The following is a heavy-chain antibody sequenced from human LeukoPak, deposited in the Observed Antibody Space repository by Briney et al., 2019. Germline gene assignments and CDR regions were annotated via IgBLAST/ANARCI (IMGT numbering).Heavy chain of an antibody. CDR1: GGSISSYY. CDR2: IYYSGST. CDR3: ARSYSSSWYQDY. Sequence: IPSETLSLTCTVSGGSISSYYWSWIRQPPGKGLEWIGYIYYSGSTNYNPSLKSRVTISVDTSKNQFSLKLSSVTAADTAVYYCARSYSSSWYQDYWGQGTLVTVSS. V-gene: IGHV4-59*08. J-gene: IGHJ4*02. D-gene: IGHD6-13*01.